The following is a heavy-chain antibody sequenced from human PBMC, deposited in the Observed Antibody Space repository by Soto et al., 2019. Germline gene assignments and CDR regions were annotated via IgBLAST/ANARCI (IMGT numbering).Heavy chain of an antibody. V-gene: IGHV4-59*01. CDR2: IYYSGST. Sequence: QVQLQESGPGLVKPSETLSLTCTVSGGSISSYYWSWIRQPPGKGLEWIGYIYYSGSTNYNPSLKSRATISVDTSKNQFSLKLSSVTAADTAVYYCARDSRRFDPWGQGTLVTVSS. J-gene: IGHJ5*02. CDR3: ARDSRRFDP. CDR1: GGSISSYY.